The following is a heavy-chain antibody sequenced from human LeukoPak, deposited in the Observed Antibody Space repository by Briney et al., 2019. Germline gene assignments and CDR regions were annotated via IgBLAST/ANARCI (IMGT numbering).Heavy chain of an antibody. CDR1: GGSISSYY. D-gene: IGHD3-10*01. Sequence: SETLSLICTVSGGSISSYYWSWIRQPPGKGLEWIGYIYYSGSTNYNPSLKSRVTISVDTSKNQFSLKLSSVTAADTAVYYCAKDQYSGLGSYSWGAFDFWGQGTLVTVSS. J-gene: IGHJ4*02. V-gene: IGHV4-59*01. CDR3: AKDQYSGLGSYSWGAFDF. CDR2: IYYSGST.